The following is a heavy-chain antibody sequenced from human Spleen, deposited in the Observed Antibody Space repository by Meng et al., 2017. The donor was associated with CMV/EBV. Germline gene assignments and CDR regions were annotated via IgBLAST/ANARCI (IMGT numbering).Heavy chain of an antibody. J-gene: IGHJ4*02. CDR2: IYYNGRT. CDR3: ARKVNSHFSFDY. V-gene: IGHV4-61*01. CDR1: GGSVNSGSHY. D-gene: IGHD4-23*01. Sequence: VSGGSVNSGSHYWSWIRQPPGKGLEWIGDIYYNGRTNYNPSLRSRVTISVATSKNQFSLKLSSVTAADTAMYYCARKVNSHFSFDYWGQGTLVTVSS.